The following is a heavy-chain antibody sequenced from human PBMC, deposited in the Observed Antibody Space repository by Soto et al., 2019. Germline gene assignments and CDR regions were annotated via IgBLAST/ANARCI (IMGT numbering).Heavy chain of an antibody. CDR2: MDPNSGNT. Sequence: ASVKVSCKASGYTFTSYDINWVRQATGQGLEWMGWMDPNSGNTGYAQKFQGRVTMTRNTSISTAYMELSSLRSEDTAVYYCARLSYSSGSWDYWRQGTLVTVSS. D-gene: IGHD6-19*01. CDR3: ARLSYSSGSWDY. V-gene: IGHV1-8*01. J-gene: IGHJ4*02. CDR1: GYTFTSYD.